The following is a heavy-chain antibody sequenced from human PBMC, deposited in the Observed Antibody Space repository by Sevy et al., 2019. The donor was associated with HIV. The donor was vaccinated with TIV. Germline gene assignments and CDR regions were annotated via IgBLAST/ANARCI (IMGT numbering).Heavy chain of an antibody. CDR2: ISYDGSNK. J-gene: IGHJ3*02. V-gene: IGHV3-30*03. Sequence: GGSLRLSCAASGFTFSTYGMHWVRQAPGKGLEWVALISYDGSNKYYADSVKGRFTISRDNSKKTLYLQMNSLRTEDTGVYFCARAPFENYSSFYSDSFDIWSQGRTVTVSS. CDR1: GFTFSTYG. CDR3: ARAPFENYSSFYSDSFDI. D-gene: IGHD3-22*01.